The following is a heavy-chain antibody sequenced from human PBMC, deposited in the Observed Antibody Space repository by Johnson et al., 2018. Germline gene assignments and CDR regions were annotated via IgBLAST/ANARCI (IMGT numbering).Heavy chain of an antibody. CDR2: ISYDGSNK. J-gene: IGHJ6*02. V-gene: IGHV3-30*18. CDR3: AKDVRGMDV. Sequence: QLVESGGGVVQPGRSLRLSCAASGFTFSSYGMHWVRQAPGKGLEWVAVISYDGSNKNFADSGKGRSTTSRDNSKNTLYLQMNSLRAEDTAVYYWAKDVRGMDVWGQGATVTVSS. CDR1: GFTFSSYG.